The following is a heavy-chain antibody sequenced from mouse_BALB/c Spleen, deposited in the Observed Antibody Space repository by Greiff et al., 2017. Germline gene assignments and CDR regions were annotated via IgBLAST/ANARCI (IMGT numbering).Heavy chain of an antibody. CDR2: INPDSSTI. CDR1: GFDFSRYW. J-gene: IGHJ3*01. D-gene: IGHD1-1*02. Sequence: EVKLQESGGGLVQPGGSLKLSCAASGFDFSRYWMSWVRQAPGKGLEWIGEINPDSSTINYTPSLKDKFIISRDNAKNTLYLQMSKVRSEDTALYYCARLLWWFAYWGQGTLVTVSA. V-gene: IGHV4-1*02. CDR3: ARLLWWFAY.